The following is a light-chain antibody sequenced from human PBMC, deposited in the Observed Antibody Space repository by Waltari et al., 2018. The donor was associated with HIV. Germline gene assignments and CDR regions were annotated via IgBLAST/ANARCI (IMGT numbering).Light chain of an antibody. J-gene: IGLJ2*01. V-gene: IGLV1-40*01. Sequence: QSVLTQPPSVSGAPGQRVTISCTGNSSNIGAGHAVHWYRQLPGTAPKFLISGNNFRPSGVPDRFSGSKSGTSAYLVITGLQADDEAVYYCHCTDSSLMGPVVFGGGTKLTVL. CDR1: SSNIGAGHA. CDR2: GNN. CDR3: HCTDSSLMGPVV.